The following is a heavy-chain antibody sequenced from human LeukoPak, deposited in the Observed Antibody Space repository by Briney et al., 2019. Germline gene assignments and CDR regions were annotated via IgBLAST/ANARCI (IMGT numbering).Heavy chain of an antibody. D-gene: IGHD5-18*01. Sequence: SETLSLTCTVSGGSISSYYWSWIRQPPGKGLEWIGYIYYSGSTNYNPSLKSRVTISVDTSKNQFSLKLSSVTAADTAVYYCARSWAGCTAIDYWGQGTLVTVSS. J-gene: IGHJ4*02. CDR3: ARSWAGCTAIDY. CDR1: GGSISSYY. CDR2: IYYSGST. V-gene: IGHV4-59*01.